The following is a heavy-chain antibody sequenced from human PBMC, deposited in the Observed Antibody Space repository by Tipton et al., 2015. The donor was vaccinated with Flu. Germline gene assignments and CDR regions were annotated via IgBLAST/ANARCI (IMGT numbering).Heavy chain of an antibody. J-gene: IGHJ4*02. CDR2: IRRETDGGTS. V-gene: IGHV3-49*04. CDR1: GFTFGDYT. Sequence: SLRLSCTGSGFTFGDYTMTWVRQAPGKGLEWVGFIRRETDGGTSEYAASVKDRFTISRDDSKNIAWLQMSSLEAEDTALYYCVRDSDGSGGDPFDQWGQGTLVTVSS. D-gene: IGHD6-19*01. CDR3: VRDSDGSGGDPFDQ.